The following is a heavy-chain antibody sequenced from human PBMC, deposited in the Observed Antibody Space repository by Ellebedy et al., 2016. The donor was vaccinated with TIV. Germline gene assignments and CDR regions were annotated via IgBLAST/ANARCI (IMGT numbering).Heavy chain of an antibody. CDR3: AKSEAGGTYLWLY. V-gene: IGHV3-23*01. D-gene: IGHD1-26*01. J-gene: IGHJ4*02. CDR2: ITANALTT. Sequence: GESLKISXAASGFTFSNYAMGWVRHVPGRGPEWVSTITANALTTWYADSVKGRFTISRDNSMNTVYLQLNSLRVEDTAVYYCAKSEAGGTYLWLYWGQGALVTVSS. CDR1: GFTFSNYA.